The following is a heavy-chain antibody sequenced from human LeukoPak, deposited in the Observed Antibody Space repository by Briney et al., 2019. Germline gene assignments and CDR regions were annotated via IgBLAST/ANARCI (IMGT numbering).Heavy chain of an antibody. J-gene: IGHJ4*02. D-gene: IGHD3-10*01. CDR3: ARVDDGSGSYYSVY. V-gene: IGHV1-69*04. Sequence: SVKVSSKASGGTFSSYAISWVRQAPGQGLEWMGRIIPILGIANYAQKFQGRVTITADKSTSTAYMELSSLRSEDTAVYYCARVDDGSGSYYSVYWGQGTLVTVSS. CDR2: IIPILGIA. CDR1: GGTFSSYA.